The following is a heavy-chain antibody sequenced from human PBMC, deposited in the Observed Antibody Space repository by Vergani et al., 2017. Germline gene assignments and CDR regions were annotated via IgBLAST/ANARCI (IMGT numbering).Heavy chain of an antibody. CDR3: ASGAAAGADPPEYLQH. CDR2: IYPGDSDT. Sequence: EVQLVQSGAEVKKPGESLKISCKGSGYSFTSYWIGWVRQMPGKGLEWMGIIYPGDSDTRYSPSFQGQVTISTDKSISTAYLQWSSLKASDTAMYYCASGAAAGADPPEYLQHWGQGTLVTVSS. D-gene: IGHD6-13*01. J-gene: IGHJ1*01. CDR1: GYSFTSYW. V-gene: IGHV5-51*01.